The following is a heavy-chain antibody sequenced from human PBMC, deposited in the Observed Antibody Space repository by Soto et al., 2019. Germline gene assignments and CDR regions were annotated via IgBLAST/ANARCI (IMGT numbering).Heavy chain of an antibody. V-gene: IGHV1-46*03. CDR2: ITPSGGRT. Sequence: QVQLVQSGAEVKKPGASVKVSCKASGYTFTSYYMHWVRQAPGQGLEWMGIITPSGGRTSYAQKFQGRVTMNRDTSTSTVYMELSSLRSEDTAVYYCARGDEGWCMTTRCYGDSYYMDVWGKGTTVTVAS. CDR1: GYTFTSYY. J-gene: IGHJ6*03. CDR3: ARGDEGWCMTTRCYGDSYYMDV. D-gene: IGHD2-8*02.